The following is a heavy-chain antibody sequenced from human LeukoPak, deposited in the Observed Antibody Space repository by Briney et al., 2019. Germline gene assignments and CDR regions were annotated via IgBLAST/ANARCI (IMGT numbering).Heavy chain of an antibody. Sequence: GGSLRLSCAASRFSFSSYGMHWVCQARGKGLEWVAGISDDGSNEYYADSVRGRFTISRDNSKNMLYLQMNSMRAEDTAVYYCAGGWYFFDYCGQGTLVIVSS. CDR2: ISDDGSNE. CDR1: RFSFSSYG. V-gene: IGHV3-30*03. J-gene: IGHJ4*02. D-gene: IGHD2-15*01. CDR3: AGGWYFFDY.